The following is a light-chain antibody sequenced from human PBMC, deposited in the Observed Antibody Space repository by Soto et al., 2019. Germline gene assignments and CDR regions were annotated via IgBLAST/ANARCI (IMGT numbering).Light chain of an antibody. J-gene: IGKJ1*01. CDR1: QSINSW. CDR2: RAS. CDR3: QQYNSYSEA. V-gene: IGKV1-5*03. Sequence: DTQMTQSPSTLSASVGDTVTITCRASQSINSWLAWYQQKPRKAPNLLIHRASTLQSGVPSRFSGSGSGTEFTLTIAGLQTDDFATYYCQQYNSYSEAFGKGTK.